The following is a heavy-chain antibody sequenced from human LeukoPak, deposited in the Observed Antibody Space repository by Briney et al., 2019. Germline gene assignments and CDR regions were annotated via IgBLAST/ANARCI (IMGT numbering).Heavy chain of an antibody. CDR2: IYYSGST. Sequence: ASETLSLTCTVPGGSISSYYWSWIRQPPGKGLEWIGYIYYSGSTNYNPSLKSRVTISVDTSKNQFSLKLSSVTAADTAVYYCARVQRDSSGFGAFDIWGQGTMVTVSS. CDR3: ARVQRDSSGFGAFDI. D-gene: IGHD3-22*01. J-gene: IGHJ3*02. V-gene: IGHV4-59*01. CDR1: GGSISSYY.